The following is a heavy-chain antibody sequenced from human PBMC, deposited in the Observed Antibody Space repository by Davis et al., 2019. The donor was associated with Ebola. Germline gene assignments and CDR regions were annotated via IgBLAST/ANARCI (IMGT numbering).Heavy chain of an antibody. V-gene: IGHV1-46*01. J-gene: IGHJ6*02. CDR2: INPSGGST. D-gene: IGHD3-3*01. CDR3: ARVGVTIFGDQYYYYYGMDV. CDR1: GYTFTSYY. Sequence: ASVKVSCKASGYTFTSYYMHWVRQAPGQGLEWMGIINPSGGSTSYAQKFQGRVTMTRDTSTSTVYMELSSLRSEDTAVYYCARVGVTIFGDQYYYYYGMDVWGQGTTVTVSS.